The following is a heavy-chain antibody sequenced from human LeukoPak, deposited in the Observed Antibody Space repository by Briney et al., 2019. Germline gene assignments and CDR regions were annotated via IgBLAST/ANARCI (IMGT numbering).Heavy chain of an antibody. CDR2: IYYSGST. CDR1: GGSISSYY. CDR3: ARETIDAFDI. J-gene: IGHJ3*02. Sequence: SETLSLTCTVSGGSISSYYWSWIRQPPGKGLVWIGYIYYSGSTNYNPSLKSRVTISVDTSKNQFSLKLSSVTAADTAVYYCARETIDAFDIWGQGTMVTVSS. V-gene: IGHV4-59*01.